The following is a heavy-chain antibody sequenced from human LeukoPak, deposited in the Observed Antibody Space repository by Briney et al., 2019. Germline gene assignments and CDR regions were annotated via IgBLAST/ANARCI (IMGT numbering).Heavy chain of an antibody. V-gene: IGHV3-30*01. D-gene: IGHD6-6*01. CDR3: ARDGSSSRYRYYYYYMDV. Sequence: GRSLRLSCAASGFTFSSYAMHWVRQAPGKGLEWVAVISYDGSNKYYADSVKGRFTISRDNSKNTLYLQMNSLRAEDTAMYYCARDGSSSRYRYYYYYMDVWGKGTTITVSS. J-gene: IGHJ6*03. CDR1: GFTFSSYA. CDR2: ISYDGSNK.